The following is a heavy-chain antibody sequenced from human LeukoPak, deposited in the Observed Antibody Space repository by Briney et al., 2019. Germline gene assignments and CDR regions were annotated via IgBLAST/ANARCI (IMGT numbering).Heavy chain of an antibody. Sequence: SETLSLTCTVSGVSISSYYWSWIRQPAGKGLEWIGRIYTSGSTNYNPSLKSRVTMSVDTSKNQFSLKLSSVTAADTAVYYCARMGYYYDSSGYWEYFQHWGQGTLVTVSS. D-gene: IGHD3-22*01. CDR2: IYTSGST. J-gene: IGHJ1*01. V-gene: IGHV4-4*07. CDR1: GVSISSYY. CDR3: ARMGYYYDSSGYWEYFQH.